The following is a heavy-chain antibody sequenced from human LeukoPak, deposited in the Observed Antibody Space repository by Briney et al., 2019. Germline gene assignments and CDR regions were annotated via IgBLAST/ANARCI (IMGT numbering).Heavy chain of an antibody. Sequence: ASVKVSCKASGYTFTGYYMHWVRQAPGQGLEWMGRINPNSGGTNYAQKFLGRVTMTRDTSISTAYMELSRLRSDDTAVYYCARVDTAMVKPFDYWGQGTLVTVSS. D-gene: IGHD5-18*01. V-gene: IGHV1-2*06. CDR2: INPNSGGT. CDR3: ARVDTAMVKPFDY. J-gene: IGHJ4*02. CDR1: GYTFTGYY.